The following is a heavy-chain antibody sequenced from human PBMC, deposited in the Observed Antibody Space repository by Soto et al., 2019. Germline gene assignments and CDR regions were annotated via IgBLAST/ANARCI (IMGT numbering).Heavy chain of an antibody. CDR1: GGSISSYY. Sequence: PSETLSLTCTVSGGSISSYYGSWIRQPAGKGLEWIGYIYYSGSTNYNPTLKSRVSISVDTSKNQFSLKLSSVTGADTAVYYCARDDARDGMDVRGQGPRVTVSS. CDR2: IYYSGST. J-gene: IGHJ6*02. D-gene: IGHD2-2*01. V-gene: IGHV4-59*01. CDR3: ARDDARDGMDV.